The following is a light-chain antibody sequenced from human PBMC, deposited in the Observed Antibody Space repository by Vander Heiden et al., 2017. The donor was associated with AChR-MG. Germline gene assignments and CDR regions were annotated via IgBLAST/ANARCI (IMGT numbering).Light chain of an antibody. V-gene: IGKV1-39*01. CDR3: QQRDSTPLT. Sequence: DIQMTQSPSSLSASVGDRVTITCRASQSISSYLNWYLQKQGKAPKLLIFAASSLQSGVPSRFSGSGSGTDFTLTISSLQPEDFATYYCQQRDSTPLTFGGRTKVEIK. J-gene: IGKJ4*01. CDR2: AAS. CDR1: QSISSY.